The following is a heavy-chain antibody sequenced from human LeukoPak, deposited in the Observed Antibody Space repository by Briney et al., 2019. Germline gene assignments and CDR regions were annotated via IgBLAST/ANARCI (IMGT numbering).Heavy chain of an antibody. CDR1: GFTFSSYG. D-gene: IGHD1-26*01. CDR2: VSATGYTT. Sequence: GGSLRLSCVASGFTFSSYGMSWVRQAPGKGLEWVSYVSATGYTTSYADSVKGRFTISRDNAKNSLYLQMNSLRAEDTAVYYCARDSGPVVGPYYFDYWGQGTLVTVSS. V-gene: IGHV3-23*01. CDR3: ARDSGPVVGPYYFDY. J-gene: IGHJ4*02.